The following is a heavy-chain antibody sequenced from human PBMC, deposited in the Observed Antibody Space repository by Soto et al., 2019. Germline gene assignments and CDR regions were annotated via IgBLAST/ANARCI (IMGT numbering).Heavy chain of an antibody. CDR2: ISGSGGST. CDR3: AKWGSYGDSANYYYGMDV. D-gene: IGHD4-17*01. CDR1: GFTFSSYA. J-gene: IGHJ6*02. Sequence: EVQLLESGGGLVQPGGSLRLSCAASGFTFSSYAMSWVRQPPGKGLEWVSAISGSGGSTYYADSVKGRFTISRDNSKNTLYLQMNSLRAEDTAVYYCAKWGSYGDSANYYYGMDVWGQGTTVTVSS. V-gene: IGHV3-23*01.